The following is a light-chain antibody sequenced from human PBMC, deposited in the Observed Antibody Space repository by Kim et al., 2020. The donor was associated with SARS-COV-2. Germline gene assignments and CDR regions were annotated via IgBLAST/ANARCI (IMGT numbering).Light chain of an antibody. Sequence: SVALGQTARITCGGNNIGSKNVHWYQQKPGQAPVLVIYRDSNRPSGIPERFSGSNSGNTATLTISRAQAGDEADYCCQVWDSSSWVFGGGTQLTVL. CDR3: QVWDSSSWV. CDR1: NIGSKN. CDR2: RDS. V-gene: IGLV3-9*01. J-gene: IGLJ3*02.